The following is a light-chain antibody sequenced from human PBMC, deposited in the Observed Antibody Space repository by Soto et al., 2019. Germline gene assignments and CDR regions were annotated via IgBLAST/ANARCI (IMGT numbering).Light chain of an antibody. Sequence: EIVLTQSPATLSLSPGERATLSCRASQSVSSYLAWYQQKPGQAPRLLIYDASNRATGIPARFSGSGSGTDFTLTISSLEPEDIAVYFCQQYGDRPRTFGQGTKVDI. CDR2: DAS. J-gene: IGKJ1*01. CDR3: QQYGDRPRT. CDR1: QSVSSY. V-gene: IGKV3-11*01.